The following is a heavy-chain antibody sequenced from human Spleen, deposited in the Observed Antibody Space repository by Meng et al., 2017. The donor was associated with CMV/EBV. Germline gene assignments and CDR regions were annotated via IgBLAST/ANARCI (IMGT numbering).Heavy chain of an antibody. D-gene: IGHD4-17*01. V-gene: IGHV4-4*02. Sequence: TCAVSGGSINSSNWWSWARQSPGKGLEWIGEIYYSGTTNYNPSLKSRVTMSADNSKNQFSLNLSSVTAADTAVYYCARVIHYGDFFDYWGQGTLVTVSS. J-gene: IGHJ4*02. CDR2: IYYSGTT. CDR1: GGSINSSNW. CDR3: ARVIHYGDFFDY.